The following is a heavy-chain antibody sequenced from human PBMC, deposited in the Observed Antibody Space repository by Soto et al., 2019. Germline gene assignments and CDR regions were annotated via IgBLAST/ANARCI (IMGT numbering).Heavy chain of an antibody. CDR2: INPSVGNT. CDR3: AKSILTGHEYYYGMDV. V-gene: IGHV1-46*01. Sequence: AAVKVSCKASGYTFTSYGIIWVRQAPGQGLEWMGIINPSVGNTRYTQNFQGRVTMTRDTSTNSVYLELSSLRSDDTAVYYCAKSILTGHEYYYGMDVWGQGTTVTV. D-gene: IGHD3-9*01. CDR1: GYTFTSYG. J-gene: IGHJ6*02.